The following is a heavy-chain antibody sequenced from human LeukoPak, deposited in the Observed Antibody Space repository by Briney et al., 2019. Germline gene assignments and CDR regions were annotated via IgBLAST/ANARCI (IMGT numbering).Heavy chain of an antibody. J-gene: IGHJ4*02. CDR2: MNPNSGNT. V-gene: IGHV1-8*01. D-gene: IGHD7-27*01. CDR3: VRTPPNWGFDY. CDR1: GYTFTSYD. Sequence: ASVKVSCKASGYTFTSYDINWVRQATGQGLEWMGWMNPNSGNTGYAQKFQGRVTMTSDSSISTAYMELSSLRSEDTAIYYCVRTPPNWGFDYWGQGTLVTVSS.